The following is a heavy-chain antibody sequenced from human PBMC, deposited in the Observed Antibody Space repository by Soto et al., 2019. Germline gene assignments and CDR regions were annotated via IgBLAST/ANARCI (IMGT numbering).Heavy chain of an antibody. CDR3: ARALPPADY. J-gene: IGHJ4*02. CDR2: IRAYNGNT. V-gene: IGHV1-18*01. Sequence: QVQLVQSGAEVKKPGASVKVSCKASGYTFTSYGISWVRQAPGQGLEWMGWIRAYNGNTNYAQKLQGRVTMTTDTSTRTASMELRSLRSADTAVYDCARALPPADYWGKGTLVTVSS. CDR1: GYTFTSYG.